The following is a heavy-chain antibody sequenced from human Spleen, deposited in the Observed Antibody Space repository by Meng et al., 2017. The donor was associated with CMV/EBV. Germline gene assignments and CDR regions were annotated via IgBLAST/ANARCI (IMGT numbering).Heavy chain of an antibody. J-gene: IGHJ4*01. D-gene: IGHD3-22*01. CDR3: AKNPFAEYDNYFDL. V-gene: IGHV3-30*02. CDR1: EFTFRNFG. CDR2: IRFDGSSQ. Sequence: LSLTCAASEFTFRNFGMHWLRQAPGKGLEWVAFIRFDGSSQDYADSVKGRFTISRDNSKNTLYLQMDSLRPEDTAVFYCAKNPFAEYDNYFDLWGQGTLVTVSS.